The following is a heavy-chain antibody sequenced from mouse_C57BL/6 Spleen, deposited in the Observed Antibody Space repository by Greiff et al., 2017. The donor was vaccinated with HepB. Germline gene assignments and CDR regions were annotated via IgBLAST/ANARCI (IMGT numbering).Heavy chain of an antibody. CDR2: ISGGGSYT. V-gene: IGHV5-4*03. D-gene: IGHD1-1*01. Sequence: EVKLMESGGGLVKPGGSLKLSCAASGFTFSSYAMSWVRQTPEKRLEWVATISGGGSYTYYPDNVKGRFTISRDNAKNNLYLQMSHLKSEDTAMYYCARHLGYGSSYYYAMDYWGQGTSVTVSS. CDR1: GFTFSSYA. J-gene: IGHJ4*01. CDR3: ARHLGYGSSYYYAMDY.